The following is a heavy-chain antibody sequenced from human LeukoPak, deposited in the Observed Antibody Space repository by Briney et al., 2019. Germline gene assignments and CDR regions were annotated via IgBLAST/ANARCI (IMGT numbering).Heavy chain of an antibody. Sequence: GGSLRLSCSASGFIFDSYGMNWLRQAPGSGLQWVAYISAGGSNTFYADSVKGRFTISRDDADKFLHLQMNSLSADDSSVYYWARSEVQANTPFYFDFWGQGALVTVSS. CDR3: ARSEVQANTPFYFDF. CDR2: ISAGGSNT. CDR1: GFIFDSYG. D-gene: IGHD1-26*01. V-gene: IGHV3-48*01. J-gene: IGHJ4*02.